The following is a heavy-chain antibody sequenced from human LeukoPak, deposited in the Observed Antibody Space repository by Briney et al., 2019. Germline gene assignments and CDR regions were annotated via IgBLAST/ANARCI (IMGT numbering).Heavy chain of an antibody. V-gene: IGHV1-2*02. CDR2: INPNSGGT. J-gene: IGHJ3*02. CDR3: ARGFKIVRWQWLARDAFDI. CDR1: GYTFTGYY. Sequence: ASVNVSCKASGYTFTGYYMHWVRQAPGQGLEWMGWINPNSGGTNYAQKFQGRVTMTRDTSISTAYMELSRLRSDDTAVYYCARGFKIVRWQWLARDAFDIWGQGTMVTVSS. D-gene: IGHD6-19*01.